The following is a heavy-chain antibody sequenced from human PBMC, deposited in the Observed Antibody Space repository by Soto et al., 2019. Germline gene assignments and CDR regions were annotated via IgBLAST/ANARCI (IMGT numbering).Heavy chain of an antibody. Sequence: QVQLQESGPGLVKPSGTLSLTCAVSSGSISSSNWWSWVRQPPGKGLEWIGEIYHSGSTNYNPSLKSRVTISVDKSKNQFSLKLSSVTAADTAVYYCAGGADYDYIWGPHRGNWFDPWGQGTLVTVSS. CDR3: AGGADYDYIWGPHRGNWFDP. J-gene: IGHJ5*02. D-gene: IGHD3-16*01. V-gene: IGHV4-4*02. CDR1: SGSISSSNW. CDR2: IYHSGST.